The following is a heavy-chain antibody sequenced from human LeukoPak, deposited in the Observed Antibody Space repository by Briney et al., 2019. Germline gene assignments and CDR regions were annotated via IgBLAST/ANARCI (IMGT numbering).Heavy chain of an antibody. CDR3: ARRRKYYYGSGELDY. J-gene: IGHJ4*02. D-gene: IGHD3-10*01. CDR1: GGPFSGYY. Sequence: SETLSLTCAVYGGPFSGYYWSWIRQPPGKGLEWIGEINHSGSTNYNPSLKSRVAISVDTSKNQFSLKLSSVTAADTAVYYCARRRKYYYGSGELDYWGQGTLVTVSS. CDR2: INHSGST. V-gene: IGHV4-34*01.